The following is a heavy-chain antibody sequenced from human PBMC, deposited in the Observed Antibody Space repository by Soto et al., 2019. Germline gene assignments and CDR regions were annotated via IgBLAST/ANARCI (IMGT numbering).Heavy chain of an antibody. CDR1: GGSISSSSYY. CDR2: IYYSGST. D-gene: IGHD1-26*01. CDR3: AGPTTQTNECSAFSYAYYCGMDV. J-gene: IGHJ6*02. V-gene: IGHV4-39*01. Sequence: PSETLSLTCTVSGGSISSSSYYWGWIRQPPGKGLEWIGSIYYSGSTYYNPSLKSRVTISVDTSKDQFSLKLSSVTAADTAVYYCAGPTTQTNECSAFSYAYYCGMDVWGQGTTVTVCS.